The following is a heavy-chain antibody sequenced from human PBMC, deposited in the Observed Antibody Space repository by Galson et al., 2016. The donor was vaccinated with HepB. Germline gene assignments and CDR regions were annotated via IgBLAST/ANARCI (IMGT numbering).Heavy chain of an antibody. CDR3: ARVGAYFYGMDV. V-gene: IGHV1-3*01. D-gene: IGHD3-16*01. CDR2: INAGNGNT. J-gene: IGHJ6*02. CDR1: GYTFTSHW. Sequence: SVKVSCKASGYTFTSHWMHWVRQAPGQRLEWMGWINAGNGNTKYSQKFLGRVTITRDTSASTAYMDLSSLRSEDTAVYYCARVGAYFYGMDVWGQGTTVTVSS.